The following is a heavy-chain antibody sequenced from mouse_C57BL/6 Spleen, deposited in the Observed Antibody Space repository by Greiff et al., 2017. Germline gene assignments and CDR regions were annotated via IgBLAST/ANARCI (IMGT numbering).Heavy chain of an antibody. V-gene: IGHV1-74*01. D-gene: IGHD2-4*01. CDR1: GYTFTSYW. CDR2: IHPYDSDT. J-gene: IGHJ3*01. Sequence: QVQLQQPGAELVKPGASVKVSCKASGYTFTSYWMHWVKQRPGQGLEWIGRIHPYDSDTNYNQKFKGKATLTVDKSSSTAYMQLSSLTSEDSAVYYCARIYYDYDEGTSFAYWGQGTLVTVSA. CDR3: ARIYYDYDEGTSFAY.